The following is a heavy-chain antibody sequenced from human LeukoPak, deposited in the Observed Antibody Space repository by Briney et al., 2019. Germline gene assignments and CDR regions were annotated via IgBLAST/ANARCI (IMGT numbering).Heavy chain of an antibody. CDR1: GYTFTSYA. V-gene: IGHV7-4-1*04. CDR2: INTNTGNP. D-gene: IGHD3-22*01. Sequence: ASVKVSCKASGYTFTSYAMNWVRQAPGQGLEWMGWINTNTGNPTYAQGFTGRFVFSLDTSVSMAYLQISSLKAEDTAVYYCARDRGYYDSSGYSQREALGRFDIWGQGTMVTVSS. J-gene: IGHJ3*02. CDR3: ARDRGYYDSSGYSQREALGRFDI.